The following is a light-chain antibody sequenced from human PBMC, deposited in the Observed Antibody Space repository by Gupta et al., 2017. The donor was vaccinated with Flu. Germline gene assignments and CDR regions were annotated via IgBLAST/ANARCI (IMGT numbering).Light chain of an antibody. CDR1: QSVSSY. V-gene: IGKV3-11*01. CDR2: DAS. J-gene: IGKJ2*01. Sequence: DIVLTQSPAPLSFSPGESATLSCRASQSVSSYLAWYQQKPGQAPRLLIYDASNRATGIPARFSGSGSGTDFTLTISSLEPEDFAVYYCQQRSNWPPETFGQGTKLEIK. CDR3: QQRSNWPPET.